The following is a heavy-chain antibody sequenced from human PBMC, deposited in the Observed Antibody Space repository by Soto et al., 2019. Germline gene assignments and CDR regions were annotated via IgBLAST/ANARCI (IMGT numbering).Heavy chain of an antibody. CDR1: GGTFSSYS. CDR2: SIPIFRTA. Sequence: QVQLVQSGAEVKKPGSSVKVSCKASGGTFSSYSISWVRQAPGQGLEWMGGSIPIFRTANYAQKFQGRVTITADESTSTVYMELSSLRSEDTAVYYFARGGQHRKVSYCYDMDVWGQGTTVTVSS. CDR3: ARGGQHRKVSYCYDMDV. V-gene: IGHV1-69*01. D-gene: IGHD6-13*01. J-gene: IGHJ6*01.